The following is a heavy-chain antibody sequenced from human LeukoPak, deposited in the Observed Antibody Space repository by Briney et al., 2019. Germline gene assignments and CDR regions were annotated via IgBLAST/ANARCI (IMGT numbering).Heavy chain of an antibody. CDR2: INHSGST. CDR3: ARVVYYDSSGLYYFDY. CDR1: GGSFSGYH. J-gene: IGHJ4*02. V-gene: IGHV4-34*01. Sequence: SETLSLTCAVYGGSFSGYHWSWIRQPPGKGLEWIGEINHSGSTNYNPSLKSRVTISVDTSKNQFSLKLSSVTAADTAVYYCARVVYYDSSGLYYFDYWGQGTLVTVSS. D-gene: IGHD3-22*01.